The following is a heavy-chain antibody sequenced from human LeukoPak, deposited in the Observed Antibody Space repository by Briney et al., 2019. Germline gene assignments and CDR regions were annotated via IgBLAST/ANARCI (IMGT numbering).Heavy chain of an antibody. CDR3: ARHDYYDSSGYSGYDNWFDP. CDR2: IYTSGNT. V-gene: IGHV4-4*07. CDR1: GDSISSYY. Sequence: SETLSLTCTVSGDSISSYYWSWIRQPAGKGLELIGRIYTSGNTNYNPSLKSRVTMSVDTSKNQLSLKLSPVTAADTAVYYCARHDYYDSSGYSGYDNWFDPWGQGTLVTVSS. D-gene: IGHD3-22*01. J-gene: IGHJ5*02.